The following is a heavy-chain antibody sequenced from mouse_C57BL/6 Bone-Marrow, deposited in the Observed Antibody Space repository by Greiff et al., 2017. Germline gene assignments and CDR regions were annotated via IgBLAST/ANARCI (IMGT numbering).Heavy chain of an antibody. CDR3: ARGGSTTGYFDV. Sequence: EVQLQQSGPELVKPGASVKISCKASGYTFTDYYMNWVKQSHGKSLEWIGVIHPNNGGTSYNQKFKGKATLTVDKSSSTAYMELRSLTSKDSAVYYCARGGSTTGYFDVWGTGTTVTVSA. D-gene: IGHD6-1*01. J-gene: IGHJ1*03. V-gene: IGHV1-26*01. CDR2: IHPNNGGT. CDR1: GYTFTDYY.